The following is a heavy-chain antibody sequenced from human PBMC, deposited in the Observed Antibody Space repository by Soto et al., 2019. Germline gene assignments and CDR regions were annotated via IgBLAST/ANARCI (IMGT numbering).Heavy chain of an antibody. J-gene: IGHJ5*02. Sequence: QLQLVQSAAEVKKPGASVRVSCKAYGYPFIKYGISWIRQAHEKGLEWMGWIKVDSGYTNYAQKFQGRGTMTADTSSDTAFIELRSLSLDDTAVYFCATTYDTGFDPWGQGTLVSVSS. CDR3: ATTYDTGFDP. V-gene: IGHV1-18*04. CDR1: GYPFIKYG. CDR2: IKVDSGYT. D-gene: IGHD3-9*01.